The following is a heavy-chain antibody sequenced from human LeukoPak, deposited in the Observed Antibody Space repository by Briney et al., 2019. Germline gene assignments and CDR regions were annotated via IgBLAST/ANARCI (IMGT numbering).Heavy chain of an antibody. Sequence: SQTLSLTCTVSGGSISRGSHYWRWIRQPAGKGLEWIGRIYTSGSTNYNPSLKSRVTIAVDTSKNQFSLKLSSVTAADTAVYYCARVSYNGFDPWGQGTLVTVSS. CDR3: ARVSYNGFDP. CDR2: IYTSGST. J-gene: IGHJ5*02. D-gene: IGHD5-18*01. V-gene: IGHV4-61*02. CDR1: GGSISRGSHY.